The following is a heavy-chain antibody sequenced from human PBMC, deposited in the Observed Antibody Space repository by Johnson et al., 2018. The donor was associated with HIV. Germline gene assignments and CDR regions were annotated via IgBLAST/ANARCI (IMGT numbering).Heavy chain of an antibody. V-gene: IGHV3-30-3*01. CDR2: ISYDGSNK. D-gene: IGHD6-19*01. CDR3: ARDNGAVAGTEGAFDI. Sequence: QVQLVESGGGVVQPGRSLRLSCAASGFTFSSYAMHWVRQAPGKGLEWVAVISYDGSNKYYADSVKGRFTISRDNSKNTLYLQMNSLRAEDTAVYYCARDNGAVAGTEGAFDIWGQGTMVTVSS. J-gene: IGHJ3*02. CDR1: GFTFSSYA.